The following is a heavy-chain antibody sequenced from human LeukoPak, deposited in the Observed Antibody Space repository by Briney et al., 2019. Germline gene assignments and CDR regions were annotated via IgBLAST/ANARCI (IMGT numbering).Heavy chain of an antibody. Sequence: PGGSLRLSCAASGFTFSSYSMNWVRQAPGKGLEWVSYISSSSSTIYYADSVKGRFTISRDNAKNSLYLQMNSLRAEDTAVYYCAGVEMATISYFDYWGQGTLVTVSS. CDR3: AGVEMATISYFDY. CDR1: GFTFSSYS. V-gene: IGHV3-48*01. CDR2: ISSSSSTI. J-gene: IGHJ4*02. D-gene: IGHD5-24*01.